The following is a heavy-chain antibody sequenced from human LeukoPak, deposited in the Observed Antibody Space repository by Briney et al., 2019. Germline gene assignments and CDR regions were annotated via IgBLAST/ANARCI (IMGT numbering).Heavy chain of an antibody. Sequence: SETLSLTCTVSGGSISSYYWSWIRQPPGKGLEWIGYIYYSGSTNYNPSLKSRVTISVDTSQNQFSLKLSSVTAADTAMYYCARVFVYCSGGSCYWGWFDPWGQGTLVTVSS. CDR2: IYYSGST. CDR1: GGSISSYY. D-gene: IGHD2-15*01. J-gene: IGHJ5*02. V-gene: IGHV4-59*01. CDR3: ARVFVYCSGGSCYWGWFDP.